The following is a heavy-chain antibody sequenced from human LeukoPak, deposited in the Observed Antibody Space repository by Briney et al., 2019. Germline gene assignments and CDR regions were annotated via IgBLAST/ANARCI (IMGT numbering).Heavy chain of an antibody. CDR2: ILYTGRT. CDR1: GGSITSSSSS. V-gene: IGHV4-39*07. D-gene: IGHD4-17*01. CDR3: ASPPMHGDHPC. Sequence: SETLSLTCTVSGGSITSSSSSWVWIRQPPGKGLEWVGSILYTGRTFYNPSLQSRVTVSVDTSKNQFSLKLSSVTAADTAMYYCASPPMHGDHPCWDQGTLVTVSS. J-gene: IGHJ4*02.